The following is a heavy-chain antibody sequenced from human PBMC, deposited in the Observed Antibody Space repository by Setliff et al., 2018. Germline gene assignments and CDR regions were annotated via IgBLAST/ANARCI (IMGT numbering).Heavy chain of an antibody. CDR3: AREHVSGHSEY. CDR1: GYSFTTSW. D-gene: IGHD1-26*01. CDR2: IYPGDSDT. J-gene: IGHJ4*02. V-gene: IGHV5-51*01. Sequence: RGESLKISCKASGYSFTTSWIAWVRQKPGKGLEWMGIIYPGDSDTQYSPSFQGQVTFSSDKSINTAYLQWSSLKASDTAIYYCAREHVSGHSEYWGQGTRVTVSS.